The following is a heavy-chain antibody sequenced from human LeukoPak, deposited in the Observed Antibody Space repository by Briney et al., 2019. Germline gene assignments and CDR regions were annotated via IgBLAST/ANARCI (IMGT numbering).Heavy chain of an antibody. CDR3: ATGGGWEPSSGVVTHIDV. CDR1: GLMFSGYW. D-gene: IGHD3-3*01. CDR2: IDNDGNGI. V-gene: IGHV3-74*01. Sequence: GGSLRLSCAASGLMFSGYWMHWVRQGPEKGLELVSRIDNDGNGIIYADSVKGRFTTSRDNAKNTLYLQMSSLRVEDTAVYYCATGGGWEPSSGVVTHIDVWGKGTTVTVSS. J-gene: IGHJ6*03.